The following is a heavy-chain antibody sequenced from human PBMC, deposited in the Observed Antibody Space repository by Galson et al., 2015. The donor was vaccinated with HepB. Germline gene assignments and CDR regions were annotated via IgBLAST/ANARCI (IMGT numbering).Heavy chain of an antibody. Sequence: SLRLSCAAFGFTFSSYGMHWVRQAPGKGLEWVAVISYDGSNKYYADSVKGRFTISRDNSKNTLYLQMNSLRVEDTAVYYCAKAGSPPDYYDSSGYYLFDYWGQGTLVTVSS. CDR3: AKAGSPPDYYDSSGYYLFDY. D-gene: IGHD3-22*01. J-gene: IGHJ4*02. V-gene: IGHV3-30*18. CDR1: GFTFSSYG. CDR2: ISYDGSNK.